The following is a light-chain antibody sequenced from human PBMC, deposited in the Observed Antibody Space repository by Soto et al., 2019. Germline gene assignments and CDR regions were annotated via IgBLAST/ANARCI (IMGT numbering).Light chain of an antibody. V-gene: IGKV1-39*01. CDR2: AAS. CDR1: QDITKN. Sequence: DIQMTQSPSSLSASVGDRVTITCQASQDITKNLNWYQQKPGRAPKLLICAASSLQSGVPSRFSGSGSGTDFILTISSLQPEDFATYYCQQSYSTPRDFGQGTRLEI. J-gene: IGKJ5*01. CDR3: QQSYSTPRD.